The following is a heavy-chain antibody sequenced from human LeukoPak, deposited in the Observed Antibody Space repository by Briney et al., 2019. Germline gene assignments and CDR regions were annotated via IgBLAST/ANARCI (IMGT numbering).Heavy chain of an antibody. CDR1: GGSFSGYY. CDR3: ARGHGDFGY. V-gene: IGHV4-34*01. J-gene: IGHJ4*02. CDR2: INHSGGT. Sequence: PSETLSLTCAVYGGSFSGYYWSWIRQPPGKGLEWIGEINHSGGTNYNPSLKSRVTISVDTSKNQFSLKLSSVTAADTAVYYCARGHGDFGYWGQGTLVTVSS. D-gene: IGHD4-17*01.